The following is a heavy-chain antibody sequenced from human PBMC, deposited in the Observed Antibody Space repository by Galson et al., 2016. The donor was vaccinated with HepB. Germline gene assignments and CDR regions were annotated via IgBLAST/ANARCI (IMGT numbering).Heavy chain of an antibody. CDR1: GFTFSNAW. V-gene: IGHV3-15*01. CDR3: TSLSYDFWSAYYYCDY. CDR2: IKSKTDGGTT. D-gene: IGHD3-3*01. Sequence: SLRLSCAASGFTFSNAWMSWVRQAPGKGLEWVGRIKSKTDGGTTDYAAPVKGRFTISRDDSKNKLYLQMNSLKTEDTAVYYCTSLSYDFWSAYYYCDYWGQGTQVTVSS. J-gene: IGHJ4*02.